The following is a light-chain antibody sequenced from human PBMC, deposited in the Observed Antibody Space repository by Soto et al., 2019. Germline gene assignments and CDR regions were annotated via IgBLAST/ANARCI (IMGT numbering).Light chain of an antibody. CDR3: SSYTTTRSVL. CDR1: SSDVGAYDF. J-gene: IGLJ2*01. CDR2: DVN. V-gene: IGLV2-14*01. Sequence: QSVLTQPASVSGSPGQSIAISCTGTSSDVGAYDFVSWYQQHPGKAPKVMIYDVNHRPSGVSDRFSGSKSGNTASLTISGLQAEYEADYFCSSYTTTRSVLFGGGTKVTVL.